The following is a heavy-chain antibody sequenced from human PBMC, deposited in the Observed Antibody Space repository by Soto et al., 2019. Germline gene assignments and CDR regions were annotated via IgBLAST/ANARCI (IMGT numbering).Heavy chain of an antibody. CDR1: GFTFSSYG. V-gene: IGHV3-30*18. J-gene: IGHJ4*02. CDR3: AKVGQQLVQGAPYFDY. Sequence: GGSLRLSCAASGFTFSSYGMHWVRQAPGKGLEWVAVISYDGSNKYYADSVKGRFTISRDNSKNTLYLQMNSLRAEDTAVYYCAKVGQQLVQGAPYFDYWGQGTLVTVSS. CDR2: ISYDGSNK. D-gene: IGHD6-13*01.